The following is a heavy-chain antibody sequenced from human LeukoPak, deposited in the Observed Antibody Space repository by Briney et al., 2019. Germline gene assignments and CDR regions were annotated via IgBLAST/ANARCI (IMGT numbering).Heavy chain of an antibody. V-gene: IGHV4-39*07. CDR3: ARASLDIVATITGHFGY. Sequence: SETLSLTCTVSGGSISSSSYYWGWIRQPPGKGLEWIGSIYYSGSTYYNPSLKSRVTISVDTSKNQFSLKLSSVTAADTAVYYCARASLDIVATITGHFGYWGQGTLVTVSS. CDR2: IYYSGST. J-gene: IGHJ4*02. D-gene: IGHD5-12*01. CDR1: GGSISSSSYY.